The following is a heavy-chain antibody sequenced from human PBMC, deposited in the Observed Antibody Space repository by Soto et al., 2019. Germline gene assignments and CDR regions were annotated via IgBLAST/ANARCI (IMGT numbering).Heavy chain of an antibody. V-gene: IGHV3-7*04. Sequence: GGSLRLSCAASGFTFSSYWMSWVRQAPGKGLEWVANIKQDGSEKYYVDSVKGRFTISRDNAKNSLYLQMNSLRAEDTAVYYCARGSSSWYFINWFDPWGQGALVTVSS. D-gene: IGHD6-13*01. CDR1: GFTFSSYW. CDR2: IKQDGSEK. CDR3: ARGSSSWYFINWFDP. J-gene: IGHJ5*02.